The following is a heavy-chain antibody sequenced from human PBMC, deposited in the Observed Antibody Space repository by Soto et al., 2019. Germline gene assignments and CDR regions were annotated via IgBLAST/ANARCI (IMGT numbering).Heavy chain of an antibody. CDR2: TTSTGGSK. CDR1: GFTFTSYA. D-gene: IGHD3-22*01. J-gene: IGHJ4*02. Sequence: EVQLLESGGGLVQPGGSLTLSCAASGFTFTSYAMNWVRRVPGKGLEWVSGTTSTGGSKFYADSVKGRFTISRDNSKTTVFLQMNSLRVEAAGVYLCANVKGLLMGLFPTLYLDHWGKGTLVTVSA. CDR3: ANVKGLLMGLFPTLYLDH. V-gene: IGHV3-23*01.